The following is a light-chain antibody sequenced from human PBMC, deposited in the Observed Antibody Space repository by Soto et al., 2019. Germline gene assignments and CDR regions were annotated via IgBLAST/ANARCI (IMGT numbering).Light chain of an antibody. CDR3: CSYADTSTLFV. CDR2: EVS. J-gene: IGLJ1*01. Sequence: QSVLTQPASGSGSPGQSITISCTGTSSDVGTYDLVSWYQQHPGKAPKLMIYEVSKRPLGVSNRFSGSKSGYTASLTISGLQAEDEGDYYCCSYADTSTLFVFGSGTKVTVL. CDR1: SSDVGTYDL. V-gene: IGLV2-23*02.